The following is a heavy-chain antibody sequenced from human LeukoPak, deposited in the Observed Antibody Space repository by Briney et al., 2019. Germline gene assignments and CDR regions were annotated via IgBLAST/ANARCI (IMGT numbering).Heavy chain of an antibody. Sequence: GESLKISCKGSGYSFTSYWIGWVRRMPGKGLEWMGIIYPGDSDTRYSPSFQGQVTISADKSISTAYLQWSSLKASDTAMYYCARTYVWGSYRPYYFDYWGQGTLVTVSS. V-gene: IGHV5-51*01. CDR3: ARTYVWGSYRPYYFDY. CDR2: IYPGDSDT. CDR1: GYSFTSYW. D-gene: IGHD3-16*02. J-gene: IGHJ4*02.